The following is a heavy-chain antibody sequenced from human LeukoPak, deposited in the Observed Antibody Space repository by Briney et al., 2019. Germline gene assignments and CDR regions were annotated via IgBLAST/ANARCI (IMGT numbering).Heavy chain of an antibody. CDR2: ISTHNDNT. CDR3: ARGGFDSSGYYFRDY. Sequence: ASVKVSCKASGYTFTNYGISWVRQAPGQGLEWMAWISTHNDNTNYAQNFQGRVTVTTDTSTSTAYMELRSLRSDDTAVYYCARGGFDSSGYYFRDYWGQGTLVTVSS. V-gene: IGHV1-18*01. D-gene: IGHD3-22*01. CDR1: GYTFTNYG. J-gene: IGHJ4*02.